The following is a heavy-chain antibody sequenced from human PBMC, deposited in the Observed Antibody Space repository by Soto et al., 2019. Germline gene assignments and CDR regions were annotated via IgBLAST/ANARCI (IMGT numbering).Heavy chain of an antibody. V-gene: IGHV2-70*11. CDR1: GFSLSTSGMC. J-gene: IGHJ6*03. Sequence: SGPTLVNPTQTLTLTCTFSGFSLSTSGMCVSWIRQPPGKALEWLARIDWDDDKYYSTSLKTRLTISKDTSKNQVVLTMTNMDPVDTATYYCARMGFYGDPFRYDYLAVSGQGTTVTVSS. CDR2: IDWDDDK. D-gene: IGHD4-17*01. CDR3: ARMGFYGDPFRYDYLAV.